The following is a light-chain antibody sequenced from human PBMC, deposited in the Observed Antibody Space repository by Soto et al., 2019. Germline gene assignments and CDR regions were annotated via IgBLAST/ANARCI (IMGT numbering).Light chain of an antibody. CDR1: SSDVGGYNY. J-gene: IGLJ3*02. V-gene: IGLV2-11*01. CDR2: DVS. CDR3: CSYAGTYTNWV. Sequence: QSALTQPRSVSGSPGQSVTISCTGTSSDVGGYNYVSWYQQHPGKAPKLMISDVSKRPSGVPDRFSGSKSDNTASLTISGLQAEDEADYYCCSYAGTYTNWVFGGGTKVTVL.